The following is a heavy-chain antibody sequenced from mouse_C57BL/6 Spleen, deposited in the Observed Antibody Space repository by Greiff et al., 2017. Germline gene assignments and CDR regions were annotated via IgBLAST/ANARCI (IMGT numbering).Heavy chain of an antibody. CDR3: ARPYYGSSDWYFDV. V-gene: IGHV1-52*01. CDR1: GYTFTSYW. Sequence: QVQLQQPGAELVRPGSSVKLSCKASGYTFTSYWMHWVKQRPIQGLEWIGNIDPSDSETHYNQKFKDKATLTVDKSSSTAYMQLSSLTSEDSAVYYCARPYYGSSDWYFDVGGTGTTVTVSS. J-gene: IGHJ1*03. CDR2: IDPSDSET. D-gene: IGHD1-1*01.